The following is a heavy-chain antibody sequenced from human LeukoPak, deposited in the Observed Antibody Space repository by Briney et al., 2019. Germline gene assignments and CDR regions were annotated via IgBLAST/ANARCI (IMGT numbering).Heavy chain of an antibody. V-gene: IGHV4-59*01. CDR1: GGSFSSYY. CDR2: IYYSGST. D-gene: IGHD3-3*01. CDR3: ARVYYDFWSGYNRSAHSRYYYYYYMDV. Sequence: SETLSLTCTLSGGSFSSYYWSWIRQPPGKGLEWIGYIYYSGSTNYNPSLKSRVTISVDTSKNQFSLKLSSVTAADTAVYYCARVYYDFWSGYNRSAHSRYYYYYYMDVWGKGTTVTVSS. J-gene: IGHJ6*03.